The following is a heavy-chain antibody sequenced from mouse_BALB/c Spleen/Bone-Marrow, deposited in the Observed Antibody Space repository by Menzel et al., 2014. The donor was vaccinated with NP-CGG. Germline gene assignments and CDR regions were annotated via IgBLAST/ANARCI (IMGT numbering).Heavy chain of an antibody. J-gene: IGHJ4*01. CDR1: GYTFTSYD. Sequence: VQLQQSGPEVVKPGALVKISCKASGYTFTSYDINWVKQRPGQGLEWIGWXYPGDGSTKYNEKFRGKATLTADKSSSTAYMQLSSLTSXNXAXYXCARXXXXXXXXXXXXWGQGTSVTXSS. V-gene: IGHV1S56*01. CDR2: XYPGDGST. CDR3: ARXXXXXXXXXXXX.